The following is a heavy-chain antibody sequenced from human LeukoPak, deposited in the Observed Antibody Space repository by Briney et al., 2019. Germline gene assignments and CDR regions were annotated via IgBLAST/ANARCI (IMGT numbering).Heavy chain of an antibody. V-gene: IGHV3-48*02. CDR2: ISSGSSTM. Sequence: PGGSLRPSCAASGFSSASYTTNWVRPAPGKGREWVSEISSGSSTMQYADSVKGRFTISRDNDKNSLYLQMSSLRDEDTAVYYCARVIGGSYYYVMDVWGQETTVTVSS. CDR3: ARVIGGSYYYVMDV. J-gene: IGHJ6*02. D-gene: IGHD3-16*02. CDR1: GFSSASYT.